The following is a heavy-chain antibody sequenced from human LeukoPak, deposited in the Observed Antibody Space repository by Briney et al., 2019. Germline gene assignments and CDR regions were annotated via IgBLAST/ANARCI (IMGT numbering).Heavy chain of an antibody. CDR2: INHSGST. CDR3: AREMLYSSSWFLFDY. D-gene: IGHD6-13*01. J-gene: IGHJ4*02. Sequence: SETLSLTCAVYGGSFSGYYWSWIRQPPGKGLEWIGEINHSGSTNYNPSLKSRVTISVDTSKNQFSLKLSSVTAADTAVYYCAREMLYSSSWFLFDYWGQGTLVSVSS. V-gene: IGHV4-34*01. CDR1: GGSFSGYY.